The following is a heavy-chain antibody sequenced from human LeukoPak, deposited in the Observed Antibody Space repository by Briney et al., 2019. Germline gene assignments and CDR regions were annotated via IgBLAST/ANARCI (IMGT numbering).Heavy chain of an antibody. CDR1: GYTLTELS. CDR2: FDPEDGET. CDR3: ATGPQMTTVVTPSY. D-gene: IGHD4-23*01. V-gene: IGHV1-24*01. Sequence: ASVTVSCKVSGYTLTELSMHWVRQAPGKGLEWMGGFDPEDGETIYAQKFQGRVTMTEDTSTDTAYMELSSLRSEDTAVYCCATGPQMTTVVTPSYWGQGTLVTVSS. J-gene: IGHJ4*02.